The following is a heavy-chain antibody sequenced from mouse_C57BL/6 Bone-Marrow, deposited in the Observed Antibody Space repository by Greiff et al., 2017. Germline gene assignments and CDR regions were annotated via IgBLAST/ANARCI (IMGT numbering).Heavy chain of an antibody. CDR2: IYPGDGDT. J-gene: IGHJ4*01. V-gene: IGHV1-80*01. CDR1: GYAFSSYW. CDR3: ARTVFDGYYGNAMDY. Sequence: QVQLQQSGAELVKPGASVKISCKASGYAFSSYWMNWVKQRPGKGLEWIGQIYPGDGDTNYNGKFKGKATLTADKSSSPAYMQLSSLTSEDSAVYFCARTVFDGYYGNAMDYWGQGTSVTVSS. D-gene: IGHD2-3*01.